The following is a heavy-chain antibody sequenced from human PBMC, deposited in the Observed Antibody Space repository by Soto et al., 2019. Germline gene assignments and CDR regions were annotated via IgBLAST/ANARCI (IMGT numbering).Heavy chain of an antibody. Sequence: EVQLVESGGGLVQPGGSLRLSCAASGFSFSTYWMHWVRQAPGKGLVWVSRIKGDESDTNYADSVKGRFTISRDNAQNTLYLQMSSLRAEDTAIYYCERGAYRAYYLDHWGQGALVTIS. CDR1: GFSFSTYW. CDR3: ERGAYRAYYLDH. V-gene: IGHV3-74*01. J-gene: IGHJ4*02. D-gene: IGHD3-10*01. CDR2: IKGDESDT.